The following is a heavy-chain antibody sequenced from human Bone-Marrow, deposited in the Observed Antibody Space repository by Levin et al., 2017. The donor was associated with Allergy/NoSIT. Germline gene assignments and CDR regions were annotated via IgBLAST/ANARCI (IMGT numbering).Heavy chain of an antibody. J-gene: IGHJ4*02. Sequence: GGSLRLSCAASGFSLDAYAMHWVRQPPGKGLEWVSAISWNSGSLAYAESVKGRFTISRDHAKNSLYLQMNSLRAEDTALYYCAKEILGFCSGGSCYGNDFWGPGTQVTVSS. CDR3: AKEILGFCSGGSCYGNDF. V-gene: IGHV3-9*01. CDR1: GFSLDAYA. CDR2: ISWNSGSL. D-gene: IGHD2-15*01.